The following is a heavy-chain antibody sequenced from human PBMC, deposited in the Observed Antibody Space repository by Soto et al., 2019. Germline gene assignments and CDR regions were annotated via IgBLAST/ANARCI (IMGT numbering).Heavy chain of an antibody. CDR1: GYTFTSYY. Sequence: QVQLVQSGAEVRNTGASVKVSCKASGYTFTSYYLHWVRQAPGQGLEWMGFIDPSGGTTSYAQKFQGRVTMTRDTATSTVYMERTSLRSEDTGVYYCVGGGDGYKHWGQGSMVTVSS. D-gene: IGHD3-16*01. V-gene: IGHV1-46*01. CDR2: IDPSGGTT. CDR3: VGGGDGYKH. J-gene: IGHJ1*01.